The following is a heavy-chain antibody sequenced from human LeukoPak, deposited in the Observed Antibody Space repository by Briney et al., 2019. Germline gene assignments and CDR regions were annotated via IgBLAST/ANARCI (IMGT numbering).Heavy chain of an antibody. Sequence: SQTLSLTCTVSGGSISSGGYYWSWIRQHPGKGLEWIGYIYYSGSTYYNPSLKSRVTISVDTSKNQFSLKLSSVTAADTAVYYCARGILTGLDYFDYWGQGILVTVSS. V-gene: IGHV4-31*03. CDR3: ARGILTGLDYFDY. CDR1: GGSISSGGYY. J-gene: IGHJ4*02. D-gene: IGHD3-9*01. CDR2: IYYSGST.